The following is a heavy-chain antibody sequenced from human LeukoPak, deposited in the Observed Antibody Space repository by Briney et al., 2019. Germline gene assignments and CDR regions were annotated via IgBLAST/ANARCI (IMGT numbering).Heavy chain of an antibody. D-gene: IGHD6-6*01. Sequence: PSETLSLTCTVSGGSISSSSYYWGWIRQPPGKGLEWIGSIYYSGSTYYNPSLKSRVTISVDTSKNQFSLKLSSVTAADTAVYYCARSYSSSSPFDYWGQGTLVTVSS. V-gene: IGHV4-39*01. CDR1: GGSISSSSYY. CDR3: ARSYSSSSPFDY. CDR2: IYYSGST. J-gene: IGHJ4*02.